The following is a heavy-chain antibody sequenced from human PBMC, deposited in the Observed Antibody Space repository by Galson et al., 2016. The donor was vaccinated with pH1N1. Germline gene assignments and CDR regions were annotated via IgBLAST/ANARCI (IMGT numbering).Heavy chain of an antibody. V-gene: IGHV4-59*01. CDR3: ARVSRYNWNQGGYYYAMDV. CDR2: IYHSGST. Sequence: ETLSLTCTVSGGSISSYYWSWIRQPPGQGLELIGYIYHSGSTSYNPSLTSRVTITVDTSKNQFSLRLSSVTAADTAAYYCARVSRYNWNQGGYYYAMDVWGQGTTVAVSS. J-gene: IGHJ6*02. D-gene: IGHD1-20*01. CDR1: GGSISSYY.